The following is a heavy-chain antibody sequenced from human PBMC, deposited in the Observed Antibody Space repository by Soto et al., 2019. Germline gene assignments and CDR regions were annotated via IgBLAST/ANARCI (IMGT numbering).Heavy chain of an antibody. CDR2: ISGSGGST. CDR1: GFTFSSYA. D-gene: IGHD2-15*01. V-gene: IGHV3-23*01. CDR3: AIYCPGYCSGGSCYFQH. Sequence: EVQLLESGGGLVQPGGSLRLSCAASGFTFSSYAMSWVRQAPGKGLEWVSAISGSGGSTNYADSVKGRFTISRDISKNTLNLQMNSLITEDTAVYYCAIYCPGYCSGGSCYFQHWGQGTLVTVSS. J-gene: IGHJ1*01.